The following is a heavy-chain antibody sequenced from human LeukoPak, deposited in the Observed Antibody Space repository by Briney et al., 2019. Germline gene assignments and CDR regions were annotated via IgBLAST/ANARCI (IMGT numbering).Heavy chain of an antibody. CDR3: ARSAYSNYAWFDP. V-gene: IGHV1-69*13. D-gene: IGHD4-11*01. CDR2: IIPIFGAA. CDR1: GGTFSSYA. Sequence: ASVKVSCKASGGTFSSYAISWVRQAPGQGLEWMGGIIPIFGAANYAQKFQGRVTITADESTSTAYMELSSLKSEDTAVYYCARSAYSNYAWFDPWGQGTLVTVSS. J-gene: IGHJ5*02.